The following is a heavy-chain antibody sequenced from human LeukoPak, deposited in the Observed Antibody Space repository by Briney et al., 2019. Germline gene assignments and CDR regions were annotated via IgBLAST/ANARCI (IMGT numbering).Heavy chain of an antibody. CDR3: ASAVHNAWHNFKS. V-gene: IGHV3-30*04. CDR2: ISNDGSQT. Sequence: GGSLRLSCAASGFTLTTYSMHWVRQAPGKGLEWLSIISNDGSQTYYAESVRGRFTISRDTSQNTLYLQMRSLTTEDTAVYYCASAVHNAWHNFKSWGQGTLVTVSS. J-gene: IGHJ4*02. D-gene: IGHD1-1*01. CDR1: GFTLTTYS.